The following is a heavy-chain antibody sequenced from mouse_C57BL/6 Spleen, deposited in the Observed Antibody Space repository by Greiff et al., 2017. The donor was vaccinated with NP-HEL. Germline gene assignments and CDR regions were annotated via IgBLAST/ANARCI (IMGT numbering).Heavy chain of an antibody. D-gene: IGHD2-3*01. CDR1: GFTFSSYG. CDR2: ISSGGSYT. Sequence: EVKLVESGGDLVKPGGSLKLSCAASGFTFSSYGMSWVRQTPDKRLEWVATISSGGSYTYYPDSVKGRFTISRDNAKNTLYLQMSSLKSEDTARYYCARLDGYSFAYWGQGTLVTVSA. J-gene: IGHJ3*01. CDR3: ARLDGYSFAY. V-gene: IGHV5-6*01.